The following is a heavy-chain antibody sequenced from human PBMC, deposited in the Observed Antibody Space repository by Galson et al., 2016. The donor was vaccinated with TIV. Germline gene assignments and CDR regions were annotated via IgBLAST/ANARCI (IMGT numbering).Heavy chain of an antibody. J-gene: IGHJ4*02. V-gene: IGHV1-2*02. CDR3: ARNLRRFLEWTDAYVLDY. CDR2: TTPNSGGT. Sequence: QSGAEVKKPGESLKISCKASAYTFTGYYIHWMRQSPGQGLEWMGWTTPNSGGTNYAQKFQGRVTMTRDSSISTAYMELSGLRSDDTAVYYCARNLRRFLEWTDAYVLDYWGQGSLVTVSS. CDR1: AYTFTGYY. D-gene: IGHD3-3*01.